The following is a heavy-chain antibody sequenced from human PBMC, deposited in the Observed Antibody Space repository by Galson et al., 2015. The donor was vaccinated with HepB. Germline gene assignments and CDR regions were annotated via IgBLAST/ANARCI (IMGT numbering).Heavy chain of an antibody. D-gene: IGHD3-22*01. CDR1: GFTFSSYA. J-gene: IGHJ4*02. CDR2: ISYDGSNK. Sequence: SLRLSCAASGFTFSSYAMHWVRQAPGKGLEWVAVISYDGSNKYYADSVKGRFTISRDNSKNTLYLQMNSLRAEDTAVYYCARDRGDYYDSSLIDYWGQGTLVTVSS. V-gene: IGHV3-30-3*01. CDR3: ARDRGDYYDSSLIDY.